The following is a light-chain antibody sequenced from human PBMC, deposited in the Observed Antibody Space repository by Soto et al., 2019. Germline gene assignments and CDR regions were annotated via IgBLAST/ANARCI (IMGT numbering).Light chain of an antibody. CDR3: QQYGSSRWT. J-gene: IGKJ1*01. CDR1: QSVSSSY. CDR2: GAS. V-gene: IGKV3-20*01. Sequence: EIVLTQSPGTLSLSPGERATLSCRASQSVSSSYLAWYQQKPGQAPRLLIYGASSRATGIPDRFNGSGSGTDFTLNISRLEPEDFAVDYCQQYGSSRWTFGQGTKVEIK.